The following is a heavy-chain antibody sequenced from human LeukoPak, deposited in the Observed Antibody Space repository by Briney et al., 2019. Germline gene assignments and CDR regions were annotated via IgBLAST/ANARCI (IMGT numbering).Heavy chain of an antibody. CDR2: IYYSGST. Sequence: SETLSLTCTVSGGSISSSSYYWGWIRQPPGKGLEWLGSIYYSGSTYYNPSLKSRVTISVDTSKNQFSLKLSSVTAADTAVYYCARRGPYYDFWSGYQNNWFDPWGQGTLVTVSS. J-gene: IGHJ5*02. CDR3: ARRGPYYDFWSGYQNNWFDP. CDR1: GGSISSSSYY. D-gene: IGHD3-3*01. V-gene: IGHV4-39*01.